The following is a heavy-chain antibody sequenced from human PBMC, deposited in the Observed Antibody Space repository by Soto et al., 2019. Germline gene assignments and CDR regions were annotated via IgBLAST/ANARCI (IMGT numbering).Heavy chain of an antibody. V-gene: IGHV4-59*01. CDR1: GGSISSYY. CDR2: IYYSGST. D-gene: IGHD3-3*01. J-gene: IGHJ5*02. CDR3: ARTLAYYDFWSDREQGFDP. Sequence: SETLSLTCTVSGGSISSYYWSWIRQPPGKGLEWIGYIYYSGSTNYNPSLKSRVTISVDTSKNQFSLKLSSVTAADTAVYYCARTLAYYDFWSDREQGFDPWGQGTLVTVSS.